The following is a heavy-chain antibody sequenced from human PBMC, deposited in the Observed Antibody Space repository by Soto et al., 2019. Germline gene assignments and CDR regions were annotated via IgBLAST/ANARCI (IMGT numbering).Heavy chain of an antibody. CDR2: IYHSAST. CDR3: ARSGTTTPPLPKQ. Sequence: SPTRLLSGYSICVAHYCAWIRQAQGKGLGWIGSIYHSASTSYNPSLKTRINISLDTSKNHFCLKLRSVTAADSAVYHCARSGTTTPPLPKQWGQGALVTAPQ. V-gene: IGHV4-38-2*01. D-gene: IGHD1-1*01. CDR1: GYSICVAHY. J-gene: IGHJ4*02.